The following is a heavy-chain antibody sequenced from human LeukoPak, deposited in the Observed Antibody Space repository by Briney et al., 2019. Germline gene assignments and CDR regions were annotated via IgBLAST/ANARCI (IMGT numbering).Heavy chain of an antibody. D-gene: IGHD3-10*01. CDR1: GFTFSTYG. CDR2: IWYDGNNK. J-gene: IGHJ4*02. Sequence: GGSLRLSCAASGFTFSTYGMHWVRQPPGKGLEWVAVIWYDGNNKYYADSVKGRFTISRDNSKNTVYLQMNSLRAEDTAVYYCARAETYSFGSRTSTYYFDYWGQGTLVTVSS. CDR3: ARAETYSFGSRTSTYYFDY. V-gene: IGHV3-33*01.